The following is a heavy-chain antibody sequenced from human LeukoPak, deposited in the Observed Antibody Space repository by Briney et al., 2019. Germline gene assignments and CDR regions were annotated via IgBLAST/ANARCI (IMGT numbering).Heavy chain of an antibody. V-gene: IGHV3-30-3*01. Sequence: GRSLRLSCAASGFTFSSYAMHWVRQAPGKGLEWVAVISYDGSNKYYADSVKGRFTISRDNTKNTLYLQMNSLRAEDTAVYYCARGSSVFGDYVHYFDCWGQGTLVTISS. CDR1: GFTFSSYA. CDR3: ARGSSVFGDYVHYFDC. D-gene: IGHD4-17*01. J-gene: IGHJ4*02. CDR2: ISYDGSNK.